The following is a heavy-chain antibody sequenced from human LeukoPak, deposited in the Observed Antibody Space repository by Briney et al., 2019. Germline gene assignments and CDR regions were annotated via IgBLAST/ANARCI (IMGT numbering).Heavy chain of an antibody. V-gene: IGHV3-48*01. CDR2: ISSSSSTI. CDR3: ARDPKYYYDSP. J-gene: IGHJ5*02. D-gene: IGHD3-22*01. Sequence: GGSLRLSCAASGFTFSSYSMNWVRQAPGKGVEGVSYISSSSSTIYYADSVKGRFTISRDNAKNSLYLQMNSLRAEDTAVYYCARDPKYYYDSPWGQGTLVTVSS. CDR1: GFTFSSYS.